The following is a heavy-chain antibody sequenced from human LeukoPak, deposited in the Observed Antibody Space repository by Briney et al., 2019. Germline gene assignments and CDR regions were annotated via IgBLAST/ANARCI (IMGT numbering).Heavy chain of an antibody. Sequence: SETLSLTCAVYGGSFSGYYWSWIRQPPGKGLEWIGEINHSGSTNYNPSLKSRVTISVDTSKNQFSLKLSSVTAADTAVYYCARGEGGKLGLDYYTDVWGKGTTVTVSS. J-gene: IGHJ6*03. V-gene: IGHV4-34*01. CDR1: GGSFSGYY. CDR2: INHSGST. CDR3: ARGEGGKLGLDYYTDV. D-gene: IGHD3-16*01.